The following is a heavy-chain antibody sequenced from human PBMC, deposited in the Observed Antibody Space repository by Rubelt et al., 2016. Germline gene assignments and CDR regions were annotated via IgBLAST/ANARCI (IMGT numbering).Heavy chain of an antibody. Sequence: QAPGKGLEWVSYISSSSSTIYYADSVKGRFSISRDNAKNSLFLQMNSLRDEDTAVYYCARAPRGTSRPYFDSWGHGILVTVSS. CDR3: ARAPRGTSRPYFDS. D-gene: IGHD1-26*01. J-gene: IGHJ4*01. V-gene: IGHV3-48*02. CDR2: ISSSSSTI.